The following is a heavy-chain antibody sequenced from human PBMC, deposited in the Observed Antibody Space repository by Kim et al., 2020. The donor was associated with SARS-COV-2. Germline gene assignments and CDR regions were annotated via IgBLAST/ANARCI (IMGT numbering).Heavy chain of an antibody. J-gene: IGHJ4*02. V-gene: IGHV3-21*01. D-gene: IGHD2-15*01. CDR1: GFTFSSYS. CDR2: ISSSSSYI. CDR3: ARGGGRAYYFDY. Sequence: GGSLRLSCAASGFTFSSYSMNWVRQAPGKGLEWVSSISSSSSYIYYADSVKGRFTISRDNAKNSLYLQMNSLRAEDTAVYYCARGGGRAYYFDYWGQGTLVTVSS.